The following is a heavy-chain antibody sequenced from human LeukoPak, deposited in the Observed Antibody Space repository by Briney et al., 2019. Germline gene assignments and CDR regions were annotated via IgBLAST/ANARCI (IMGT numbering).Heavy chain of an antibody. J-gene: IGHJ4*02. CDR1: GGSISSYY. CDR3: ARDKAWGELNYFDY. V-gene: IGHV4-4*07. Sequence: PSETLSLTCTVSGGSISSYYWSWIRQPAGKGLEWVGRIYTSGSTNYNPSLKSRVTMSVDTSKNQFSLKLSSVTAADTAVYYCARDKAWGELNYFDYWGQGTLVTVSS. CDR2: IYTSGST. D-gene: IGHD1-7*01.